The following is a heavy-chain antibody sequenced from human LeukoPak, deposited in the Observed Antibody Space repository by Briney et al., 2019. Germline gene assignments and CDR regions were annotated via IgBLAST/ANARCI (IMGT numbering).Heavy chain of an antibody. CDR2: INSGGTTV. CDR3: ARTLSAASPFDY. CDR1: GFIFSTFE. V-gene: IGHV3-48*03. D-gene: IGHD2-2*01. J-gene: IGHJ4*02. Sequence: PGGSLRLSCAASGFIFSTFEMNWVRQAPGKRPEWLSYINSGGTTVYYADSVKDRFTISRDNAKNSLYLQMNSLRDEDTAVYYCARTLSAASPFDYWGQGTLVTVSS.